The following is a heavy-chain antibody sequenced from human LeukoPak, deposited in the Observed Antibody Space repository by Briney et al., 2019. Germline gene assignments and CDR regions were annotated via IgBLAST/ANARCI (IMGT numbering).Heavy chain of an antibody. D-gene: IGHD2-2*01. CDR3: ARGDTMPLYYFGY. V-gene: IGHV1-18*01. CDR2: ISGNNGNT. J-gene: IGHJ4*02. Sequence: ASVKVSCKASGYSLSNYGLSWVRQAPGQGLEWMGWISGNNGNTKYLQKFQGRVTMTTDTSTNTAYMELRSLRSDDTAVYYCARGDTMPLYYFGYWGQGTLVTVSS. CDR1: GYSLSNYG.